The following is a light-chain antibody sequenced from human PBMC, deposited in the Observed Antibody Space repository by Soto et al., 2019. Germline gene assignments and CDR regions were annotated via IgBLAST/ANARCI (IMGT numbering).Light chain of an antibody. J-gene: IGKJ1*01. CDR3: QQTYRTPRT. CDR2: AAS. Sequence: DIQMTQSPSSLSASVGDRVTVTCRSSQSISNYINWYQQKLGKAPKLLLYAASSLQSGVPSRFSGTGSATDFTLTISSLQHEDFATYYCQQTYRTPRTFGHGTNVDI. CDR1: QSISNY. V-gene: IGKV1-39*01.